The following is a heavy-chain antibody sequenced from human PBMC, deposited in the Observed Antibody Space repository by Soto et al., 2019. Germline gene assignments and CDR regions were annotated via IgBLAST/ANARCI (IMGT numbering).Heavy chain of an antibody. J-gene: IGHJ3*02. CDR1: GAYIPTRNNY. D-gene: IGHD3-22*01. CDR3: ARVGERYYYDSSGPLGSFDI. Sequence: PSESLCLPCTVSGAYIPTRNNYWGWIRQPPGEGVEWIGYIYYSGSTNYNPSLKSRVTISVDTSKNQFSLKLTSVSAADTAVYYCARVGERYYYDSSGPLGSFDIWGQGTMVTVSS. V-gene: IGHV4-61*05. CDR2: IYYSGST.